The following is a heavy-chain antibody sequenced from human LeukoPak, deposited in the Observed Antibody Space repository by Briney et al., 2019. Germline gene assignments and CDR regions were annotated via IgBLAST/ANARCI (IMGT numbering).Heavy chain of an antibody. CDR1: GFTFSSYW. V-gene: IGHV3-74*01. D-gene: IGHD5-12*01. J-gene: IGHJ4*02. Sequence: GGSLRLSCAASGFTFSSYWMHWVRQAPGKGLVWVSRINSDGSSTSYADSVKGRFTISRDNAKNTLYLQMNSLRAEDTAVYYCARVLATTLFGSGPYYFDYWGQGTLVTVSS. CDR2: INSDGSST. CDR3: ARVLATTLFGSGPYYFDY.